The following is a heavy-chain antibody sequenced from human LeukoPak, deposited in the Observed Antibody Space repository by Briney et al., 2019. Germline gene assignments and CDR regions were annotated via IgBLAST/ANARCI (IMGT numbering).Heavy chain of an antibody. Sequence: SQTLSLTCTVSGGSFSSYYWSWIRQPPGKGLEWNGYIYYSGSTNYNPSLKSRVTISVDTSKNQFSLKLSSVTAADTAVYYCASLRERSYYARGFDYWGRGTLVTVSS. J-gene: IGHJ4*02. V-gene: IGHV4-59*01. CDR2: IYYSGST. CDR3: ASLRERSYYARGFDY. CDR1: GGSFSSYY. D-gene: IGHD1-26*01.